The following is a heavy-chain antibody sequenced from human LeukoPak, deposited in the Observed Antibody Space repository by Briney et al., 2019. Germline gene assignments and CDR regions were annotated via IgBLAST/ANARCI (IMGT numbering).Heavy chain of an antibody. J-gene: IGHJ4*02. CDR3: ARVVVGATGDFDY. CDR2: INPNSGGT. D-gene: IGHD1-26*01. V-gene: IGHV1-2*06. CDR1: GYTFTSYY. Sequence: ASVKVSCKASGYTFTSYYMHWVRQAPGQGLEWMGRINPNSGGTNYAQKFQGRVTMTRDTSISTAYMELSRLRSDDTAVYYCARVVVGATGDFDYWGQGTLVTVSS.